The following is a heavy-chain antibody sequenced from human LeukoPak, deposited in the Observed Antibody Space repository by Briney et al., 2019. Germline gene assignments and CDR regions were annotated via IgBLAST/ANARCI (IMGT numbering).Heavy chain of an antibody. D-gene: IGHD5-18*01. CDR3: STATYSSGYHYFES. V-gene: IGHV3-21*01. CDR1: KFTFGAYS. CDR2: ISHSGTPT. Sequence: PGGSLRLSCAASKFTFGAYSMNWVRQAPGKGLEWVSSISHSGTPTYYADSVRGRFTISRDNAKNSLYLQMNTLRAEDTAVYFCSTATYSSGYHYFESWGQGTPVTVSS. J-gene: IGHJ4*02.